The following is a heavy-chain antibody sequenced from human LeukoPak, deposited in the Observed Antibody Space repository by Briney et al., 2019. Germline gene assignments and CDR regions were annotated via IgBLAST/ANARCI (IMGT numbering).Heavy chain of an antibody. CDR2: ISYDGSNK. Sequence: GGSLRLSCAASGFTFSSYGMHWVRQAPGKGLEWVAVISYDGSNKYYADSVKGRFTISRDNSKNTLYLQMNSLRAEDTAVYYCAKSFGPVIAAAGTGADWGQGTLVTVSS. CDR1: GFTFSSYG. J-gene: IGHJ4*02. CDR3: AKSFGPVIAAAGTGAD. V-gene: IGHV3-30*18. D-gene: IGHD6-13*01.